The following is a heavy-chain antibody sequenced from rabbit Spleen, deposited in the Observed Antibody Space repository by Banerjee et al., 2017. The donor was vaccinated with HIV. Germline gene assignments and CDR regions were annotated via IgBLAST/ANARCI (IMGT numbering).Heavy chain of an antibody. CDR3: ARDSGTSFSSYGMDL. D-gene: IGHD8-1*01. V-gene: IGHV1S7*01. J-gene: IGHJ6*01. Sequence: QLKESGGGLVQPGGSLKLFCRASGFDFNTYYMSWVRQAPGKGLEWIGYIDPVFGKTYYASWVNGRFTISSHNAQNTLYLQLNSLTAADTATYFCARDSGTSFSSYGMDLWGPGTLVTVS. CDR2: IDPVFGKT. CDR1: GFDFNTYY.